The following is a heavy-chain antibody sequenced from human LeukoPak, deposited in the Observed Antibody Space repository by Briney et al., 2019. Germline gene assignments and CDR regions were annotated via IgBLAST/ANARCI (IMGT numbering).Heavy chain of an antibody. V-gene: IGHV4-59*12. CDR2: IYYSGST. Sequence: SETLSLTCTVSGGSISSYYWSWIRQPPGKGLEWIGYIYYSGSTNYNPSLKSRVTISVDTSKNQFSLKLSSVTAADTAVYYCARGRTTVTSRSLYDYWGQGTLVTVSS. J-gene: IGHJ4*02. D-gene: IGHD4-17*01. CDR3: ARGRTTVTSRSLYDY. CDR1: GGSISSYY.